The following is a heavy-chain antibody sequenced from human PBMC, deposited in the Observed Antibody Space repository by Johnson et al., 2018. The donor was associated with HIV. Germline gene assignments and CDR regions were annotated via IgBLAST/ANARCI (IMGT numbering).Heavy chain of an antibody. CDR1: GFTFSSYA. CDR3: ARRDLGTLSLDI. J-gene: IGHJ3*02. Sequence: VQLVESGGGVVQPGRSLRLSCAASGFTFSSYAMHWVRQAPGKGLEWVSAIGTAGDTYYPGSVKGRFTISRENAKNSLYLQMNSLRAGDTAVYYCARRDLGTLSLDIWGQGTMVTVSS. D-gene: IGHD4-23*01. CDR2: IGTAGDT. V-gene: IGHV3-13*01.